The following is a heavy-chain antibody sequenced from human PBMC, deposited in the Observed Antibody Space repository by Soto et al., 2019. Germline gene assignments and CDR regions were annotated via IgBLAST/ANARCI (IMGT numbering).Heavy chain of an antibody. CDR1: GDSISNLDYF. CDR3: ARGRYCLTGRCFPNWFDS. J-gene: IGHJ5*01. D-gene: IGHD7-27*01. CDR2: IYKSATT. V-gene: IGHV4-30-4*01. Sequence: SETLSLTCSVSGDSISNLDYFWAWIRQPPGQALEYIGYIYKSATTYYNPSFESRVAISVDTSKSQFPLNVTSVTAADTAVYFCARGRYCLTGRCFPNWFDSWGQGAWSPSPQ.